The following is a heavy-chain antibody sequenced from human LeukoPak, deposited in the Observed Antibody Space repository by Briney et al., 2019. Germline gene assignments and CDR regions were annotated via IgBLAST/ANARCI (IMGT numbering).Heavy chain of an antibody. D-gene: IGHD5-12*01. CDR1: GYTFTSYD. CDR3: ARAFGVATIEIDH. CDR2: MNPNSGNT. V-gene: IGHV1-8*01. Sequence: ASVKVSCKASGYTFTSYDIDWVRQATGQGLEWMGWMNPNSGNTGYAQKFQGRVTMTRNTSISTAYMELSSLRSEDTAVYYCARAFGVATIEIDHWGQGTLVTVSS. J-gene: IGHJ4*02.